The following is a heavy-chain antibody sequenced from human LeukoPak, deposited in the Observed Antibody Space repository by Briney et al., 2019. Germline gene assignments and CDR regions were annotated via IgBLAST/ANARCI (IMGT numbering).Heavy chain of an antibody. CDR1: GFTFSSYA. Sequence: GGSLRLSCAASGFTFSSYAMSWVRQAPGKGLGWVSAISGSGGSTYYADSVKGRFTISRDNSKNTLYLQMNSPRAEDTAVYYCAKAGTSGSAFDYWGQGTLVTVSS. J-gene: IGHJ4*02. CDR3: AKAGTSGSAFDY. V-gene: IGHV3-23*01. CDR2: ISGSGGST. D-gene: IGHD1-26*01.